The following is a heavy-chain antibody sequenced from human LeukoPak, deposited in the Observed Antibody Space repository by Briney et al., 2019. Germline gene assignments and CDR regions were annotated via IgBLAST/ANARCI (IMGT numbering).Heavy chain of an antibody. D-gene: IGHD3-9*01. CDR1: GFTFSSYW. Sequence: GGSLRLSCAASGFTFSSYWMSWVRQAPGKGLEWVAFIRYDGTNKYYADSVKGRFTISRDNSKNTLYLQMNSLRAEDTAVYYCAKDRGLRYFDWLLYNYWGQGTLVTVSS. CDR2: IRYDGTNK. J-gene: IGHJ4*02. CDR3: AKDRGLRYFDWLLYNY. V-gene: IGHV3-30*02.